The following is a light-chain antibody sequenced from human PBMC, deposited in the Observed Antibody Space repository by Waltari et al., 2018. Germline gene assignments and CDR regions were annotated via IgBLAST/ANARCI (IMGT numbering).Light chain of an antibody. V-gene: IGLV1-40*01. Sequence: QSVLTQPPSVSGAPGQRVTISCTGSSSNIGAGYAVHWYQQLPGTAPNLLIYGNSNRPSGVPDRFSGSKAGTSASLAITGLQAEDEADYYCQSYDSSLSGYGFGTGTKVTVL. J-gene: IGLJ1*01. CDR3: QSYDSSLSGYG. CDR1: SSNIGAGYA. CDR2: GNS.